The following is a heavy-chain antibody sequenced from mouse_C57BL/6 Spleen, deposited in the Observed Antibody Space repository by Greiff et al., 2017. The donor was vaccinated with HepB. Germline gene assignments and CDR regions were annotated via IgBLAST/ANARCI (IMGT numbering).Heavy chain of an antibody. J-gene: IGHJ2*01. Sequence: VQLQQSGAELVRPGTSVKVSCKASGYAFTNYLIEWVKQRPGQGLEWIGVINPGSGGTNYNEKFKGKATLTADKSSSTAYMQLSSLTSEDSAVYFCARYSNSFDYWGQGTTLTVSS. CDR3: ARYSNSFDY. D-gene: IGHD2-5*01. V-gene: IGHV1-54*01. CDR1: GYAFTNYL. CDR2: INPGSGGT.